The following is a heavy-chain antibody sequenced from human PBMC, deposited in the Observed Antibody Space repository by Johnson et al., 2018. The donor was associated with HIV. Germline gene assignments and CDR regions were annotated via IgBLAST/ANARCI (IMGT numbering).Heavy chain of an antibody. Sequence: QEKLVESGGGVVQPGRSLRLSCAASGFTFSSYGMHWVRQAPGKGLEWVAVISYDGSNKYYADSVKGRFTISRDNSKNTLYLQMNSLRAEDTAVYYCAREKLRYSRPSKHDAFDIWGQGTMVTVSS. CDR2: ISYDGSNK. J-gene: IGHJ3*02. V-gene: IGHV3-30*03. CDR3: AREKLRYSRPSKHDAFDI. CDR1: GFTFSSYG. D-gene: IGHD6-13*01.